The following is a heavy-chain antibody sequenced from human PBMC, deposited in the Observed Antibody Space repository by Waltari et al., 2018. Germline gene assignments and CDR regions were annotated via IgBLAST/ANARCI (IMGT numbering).Heavy chain of an antibody. Sequence: VQLVESGGGLIRPGGSLRLACEVSGFTVIPSYISWVRQSPERGRQWLSIIYAGDATYYADSVQGRFTISRDNSNNVVHLQMDSLRPEDSAVYYCARGPHQLIHDNYYYYMDVWGKGTSVTVSS. CDR1: GFTVIPSY. J-gene: IGHJ6*03. V-gene: IGHV3-53*01. CDR2: IYAGDAT. D-gene: IGHD3-9*01. CDR3: ARGPHQLIHDNYYYYMDV.